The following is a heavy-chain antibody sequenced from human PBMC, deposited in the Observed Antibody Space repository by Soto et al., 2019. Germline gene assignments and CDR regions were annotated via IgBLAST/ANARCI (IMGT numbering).Heavy chain of an antibody. CDR3: ARDLPDYDILTGEYYMDV. CDR1: GYTFTSYG. J-gene: IGHJ6*03. V-gene: IGHV1-18*01. D-gene: IGHD3-9*01. Sequence: ASVKVSCKASGYTFTSYGISWVRQAPGQGLEWMGWISAYNGNTNYAQKLQGRVTMTTDTSTSTAYMELRSLRSDDTAVYYCARDLPDYDILTGEYYMDVWGKGTTVTVSS. CDR2: ISAYNGNT.